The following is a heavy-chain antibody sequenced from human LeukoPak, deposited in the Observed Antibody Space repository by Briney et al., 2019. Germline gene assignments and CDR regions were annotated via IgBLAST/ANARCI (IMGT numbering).Heavy chain of an antibody. J-gene: IGHJ6*04. CDR1: GGSISSGGYY. Sequence: SETLSLTCTVSGGSISSGGYYWSWIRQHPGKGLEWIGYIYYSGSTYYNPSLKSRVTISVDTSKNQLSLKLSSVTAADTAVYYCAGEGVYGMDVWGKGTTVTVSS. V-gene: IGHV4-31*03. CDR2: IYYSGST. D-gene: IGHD3-10*01. CDR3: AGEGVYGMDV.